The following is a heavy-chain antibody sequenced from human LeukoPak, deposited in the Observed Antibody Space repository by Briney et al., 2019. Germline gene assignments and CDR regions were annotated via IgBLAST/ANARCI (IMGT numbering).Heavy chain of an antibody. J-gene: IGHJ4*02. CDR2: ISGSGGST. CDR1: GFTFSSYA. Sequence: PGASLRLSCAASGFTFSSYAMSWVRQAPGKGLEWVSAISGSGGSTYYADSVKGRFTISRDNSKNTLYLQVNSLRAEDTAVYYCAKGLYSSGWFRGDFDYWGQGTLVTVPS. D-gene: IGHD6-19*01. V-gene: IGHV3-23*01. CDR3: AKGLYSSGWFRGDFDY.